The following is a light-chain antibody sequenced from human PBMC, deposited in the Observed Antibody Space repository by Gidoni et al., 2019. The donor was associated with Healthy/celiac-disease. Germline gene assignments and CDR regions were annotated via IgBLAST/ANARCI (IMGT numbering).Light chain of an antibody. CDR1: QSVSSSY. V-gene: IGKV3-20*01. Sequence: EIVLTQSPGTLSLSPGERATLSCRASQSVSSSYLAWYQQKPGQAPRLLIYGASSRATGIPDRFSGSGSVTDFTLTISRLEPEDFAVYYCQQYGSSPTFXGXTKVXIK. J-gene: IGKJ4*01. CDR3: QQYGSSPT. CDR2: GAS.